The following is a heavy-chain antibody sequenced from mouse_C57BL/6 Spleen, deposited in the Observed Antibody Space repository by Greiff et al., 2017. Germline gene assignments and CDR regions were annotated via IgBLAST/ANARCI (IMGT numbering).Heavy chain of an antibody. D-gene: IGHD2-2*01. CDR3: ARGAYGYDWFAY. CDR2: INPNNGGT. Sequence: EVKLQESGPELVKPGASVKIPCKASGYTFTDYNMDWVKQSHGKSLEWIGDINPNNGGTIYNQKFKGKATLTVDKSSSTAYMELRSLTSEDTAVYCCARGAYGYDWFAYWGQGTLVTVSA. V-gene: IGHV1-18*01. CDR1: GYTFTDYN. J-gene: IGHJ3*01.